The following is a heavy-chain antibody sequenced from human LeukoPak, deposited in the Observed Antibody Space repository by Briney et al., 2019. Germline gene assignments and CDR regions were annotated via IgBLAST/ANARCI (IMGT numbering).Heavy chain of an antibody. Sequence: SETLSLICAVYGGSFSGYYWIWIRQPPGKGLEWIGEINHSGSTNYNPSLKSRVTISVDTSKNQFSLKLSSVTAADTAVYYCARASYSSSWYPYYYYGMDVWGQGTTVTVSS. CDR1: GGSFSGYY. CDR2: INHSGST. D-gene: IGHD6-13*01. J-gene: IGHJ6*02. V-gene: IGHV4-34*01. CDR3: ARASYSSSWYPYYYYGMDV.